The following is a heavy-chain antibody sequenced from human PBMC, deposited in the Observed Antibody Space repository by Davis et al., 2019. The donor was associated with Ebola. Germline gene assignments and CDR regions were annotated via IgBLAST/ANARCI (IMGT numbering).Heavy chain of an antibody. CDR2: ISSSGSTK. CDR1: GFTFSDYY. D-gene: IGHD3-22*01. Sequence: GESLKISCAASGFTFSDYYMSWIRQAPGKGLEWVSYISSSGSTKYYADSVKGRFTISRDNAKNSLYLQMNSLRAEDTAVYYCARDSYYDSSGHYAEYGLDVWGQGTTVTVSS. J-gene: IGHJ6*02. V-gene: IGHV3-11*04. CDR3: ARDSYYDSSGHYAEYGLDV.